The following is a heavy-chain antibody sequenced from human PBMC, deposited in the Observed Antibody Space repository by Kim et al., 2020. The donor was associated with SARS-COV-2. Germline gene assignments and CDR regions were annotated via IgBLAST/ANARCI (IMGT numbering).Heavy chain of an antibody. J-gene: IGHJ6*02. CDR2: INHSGST. Sequence: SETLSLTCAVYGGSFSGYYWSWIRQPPGKGLEWIGEINHSGSTNYNPSLKSRVTISVDTSKNQFSLKLSSVTAADTAVYYCARGNPYDSRGYYYGMDVWGQGTTVTVSS. CDR1: GGSFSGYY. CDR3: ARGNPYDSRGYYYGMDV. V-gene: IGHV4-34*01. D-gene: IGHD3-22*01.